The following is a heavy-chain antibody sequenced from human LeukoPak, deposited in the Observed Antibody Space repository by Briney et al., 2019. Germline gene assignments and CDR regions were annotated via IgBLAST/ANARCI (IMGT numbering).Heavy chain of an antibody. D-gene: IGHD6-19*01. V-gene: IGHV1-2*02. CDR2: INPKSGGT. J-gene: IGHJ3*02. CDR3: ARGRGRVAGTVKINDAFDI. CDR1: GYTFTGYY. Sequence: AASVKVSCKASGYTFTGYYMHWVRQAPGQGLEWMGWINPKSGGTNYAQKFQGRVTMTRDTSISTAYMELSRLRSDDTAVYYCARGRGRVAGTVKINDAFDIWGQGTMVTVSS.